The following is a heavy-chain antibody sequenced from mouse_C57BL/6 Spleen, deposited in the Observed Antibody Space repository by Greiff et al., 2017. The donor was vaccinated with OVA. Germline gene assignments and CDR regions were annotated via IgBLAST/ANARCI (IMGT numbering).Heavy chain of an antibody. CDR1: GYTFTSYG. Sequence: QVQLKESGAELARPGASVKLSCKASGYTFTSYGISWVKQRTGQGLEWIGEIYPRSGNTYYNEKFKGKATLTADKSSSTAYMELRSLTSEDSAVYFCARWTTEVAGDYWGQGTTLTVSS. CDR3: ARWTTEVAGDY. D-gene: IGHD1-1*01. CDR2: IYPRSGNT. J-gene: IGHJ2*01. V-gene: IGHV1-81*01.